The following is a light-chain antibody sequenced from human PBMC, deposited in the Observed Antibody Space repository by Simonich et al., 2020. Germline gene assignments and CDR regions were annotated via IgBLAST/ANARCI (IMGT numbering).Light chain of an antibody. CDR3: QSYDSSNQV. V-gene: IGLV6-57*03. CDR2: EAN. CDR1: SGSIASNY. J-gene: IGLJ3*02. Sequence: NFMLTQPHSVSESPGKTVTISCTRSSGSIASNYVQWYQQLPGSAPTTVIYEANQRPSGFPDRFSGSIDSSSNSASLTISGLKTEDEADYYCQSYDSSNQVFGGGTKLTVL.